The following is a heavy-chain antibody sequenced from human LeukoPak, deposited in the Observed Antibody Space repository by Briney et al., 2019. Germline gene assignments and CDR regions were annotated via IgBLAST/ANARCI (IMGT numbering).Heavy chain of an antibody. CDR3: TTAGIAVTGFDY. D-gene: IGHD6-19*01. V-gene: IGHV3-15*07. CDR1: GFTVSNAW. Sequence: GGSLRLSCAASGFTVSNAWMHWVRQAPGKGLEWVGRVKSKTDGGTTDYAAPVKGRFTISRDDSKNTLYLQMNSLKTEDTAAYYCTTAGIAVTGFDYWGQGTLVTVSS. J-gene: IGHJ4*02. CDR2: VKSKTDGGTT.